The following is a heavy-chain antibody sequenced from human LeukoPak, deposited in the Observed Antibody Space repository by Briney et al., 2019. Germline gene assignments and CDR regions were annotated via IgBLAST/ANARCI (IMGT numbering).Heavy chain of an antibody. Sequence: GASVKVSCKASGYTFTSYTIHWVRQAPGQRLEWMGWINAGNGNTKYSQEFQDRVTITRDTPASTAYMELSSLRSEDMAVYYCARARYETRIWPKSRYDYYHYMDVWGKGTTVTVSS. V-gene: IGHV1-3*03. D-gene: IGHD3-3*01. CDR3: ARARYETRIWPKSRYDYYHYMDV. CDR2: INAGNGNT. J-gene: IGHJ6*03. CDR1: GYTFTSYT.